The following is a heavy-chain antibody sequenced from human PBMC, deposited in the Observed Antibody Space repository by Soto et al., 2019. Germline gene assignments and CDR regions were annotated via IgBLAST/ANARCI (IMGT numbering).Heavy chain of an antibody. CDR2: IGAYNGNT. CDR3: ARNRIAARPGGINWFDP. D-gene: IGHD6-6*01. CDR1: GYTFTSYG. V-gene: IGHV1-18*01. Sequence: QVQLVQSGAEVKKPGASVKVSCKASGYTFTSYGISWGRQAPGQGLERMGWIGAYNGNTNYALKLQGRVTMTTDTSQRTDYLELGSLRSDDTAVYYCARNRIAARPGGINWFDPWGEGTMVTVSS. J-gene: IGHJ5*02.